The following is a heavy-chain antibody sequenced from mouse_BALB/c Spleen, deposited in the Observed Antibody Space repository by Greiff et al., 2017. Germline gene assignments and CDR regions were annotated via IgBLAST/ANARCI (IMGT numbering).Heavy chain of an antibody. J-gene: IGHJ4*01. D-gene: IGHD2-14*01. CDR3: ARGYRYYAMDY. CDR1: GFDFSRYW. V-gene: IGHV4-2*02. CDR2: INPGSSTI. Sequence: DVQLQESGGGLVQPGGSLNLSCAASGFDFSRYWMSWARQAPGKGQEWIGEINPGSSTINYTPSLKDKFIISRDNAKNTLYLQMSKVRSEDTALYYCARGYRYYAMDYWGQGTSVTVSS.